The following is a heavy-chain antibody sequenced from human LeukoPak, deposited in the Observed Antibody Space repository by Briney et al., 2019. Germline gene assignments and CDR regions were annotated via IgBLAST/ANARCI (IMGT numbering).Heavy chain of an antibody. CDR1: GGSISSSSYY. CDR3: ARLGVTFDI. V-gene: IGHV4-39*01. J-gene: IGHJ3*02. CDR2: IYYSGSS. Sequence: SETLSLTCTVSGGSISSSSYYWGWIRRPPGKGLEWIGSIYYSGSSYYNPSLKSRVTISVDTSKNLFSLKLSSVTAADTAVYYCARLGVTFDIWGQGTMVTVSS. D-gene: IGHD3-3*01.